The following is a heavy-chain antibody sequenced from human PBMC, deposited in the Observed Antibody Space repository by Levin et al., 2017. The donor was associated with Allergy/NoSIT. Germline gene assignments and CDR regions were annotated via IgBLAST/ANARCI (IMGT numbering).Heavy chain of an antibody. Sequence: GGSLRLSCAASGFTFSSYGMHWVRQAPGKGLEWVAVISYDGSNKYYADSVKGRFTISRDNSKNTLYLQMNSLRAEDTAVYYCAKDQDLTGDLYYWGQGTLVTVSS. CDR2: ISYDGSNK. D-gene: IGHD3-3*01. V-gene: IGHV3-30*18. J-gene: IGHJ4*02. CDR1: GFTFSSYG. CDR3: AKDQDLTGDLYY.